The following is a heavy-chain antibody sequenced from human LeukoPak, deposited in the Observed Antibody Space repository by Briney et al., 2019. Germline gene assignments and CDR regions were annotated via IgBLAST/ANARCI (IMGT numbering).Heavy chain of an antibody. CDR1: GFNITSNY. V-gene: IGHV3-66*01. Sequence: GGSLRLSCAASGFNITSNYMNWVRQAPGKGLEWVAIIYSGGFTYYRDSVKGRFTIYRDNSKNTVYLQMNSLRVEDTAVYYCARWDIVVVPAAIHAFDIWGQGTMVTVSS. CDR2: IYSGGFT. CDR3: ARWDIVVVPAAIHAFDI. J-gene: IGHJ3*02. D-gene: IGHD2-2*01.